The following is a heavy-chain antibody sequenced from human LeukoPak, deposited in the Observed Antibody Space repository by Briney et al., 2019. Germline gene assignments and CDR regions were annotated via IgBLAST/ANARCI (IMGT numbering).Heavy chain of an antibody. CDR2: INPNSGGT. CDR3: ARSIAAAAPFDY. V-gene: IGHV1-2*02. CDR1: GYTFTGYY. Sequence: GASVKVSCKASGYTFTGYYMHWVRQAPGHGLEWMGWINPNSGGTNYAQKFQGRVTMTRDTSISTAYMELSRLRSDDTAVYYCARSIAAAAPFDYWGQGTLVTVSS. D-gene: IGHD6-13*01. J-gene: IGHJ4*02.